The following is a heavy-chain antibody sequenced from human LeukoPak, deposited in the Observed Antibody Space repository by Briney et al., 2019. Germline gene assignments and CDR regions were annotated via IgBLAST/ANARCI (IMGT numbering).Heavy chain of an antibody. J-gene: IGHJ6*03. D-gene: IGHD3-9*01. Sequence: GGXLRLSCTASGFTFDDYGMNWVRQAPGKGLEGISGIHWNGDTTNYAASVEGGFTISRDNDKKSLYLQMNSLRAEDTALYYCARGLRYYYYYYMDVWGKGTTVTVSS. CDR2: IHWNGDTT. V-gene: IGHV3-20*04. CDR3: ARGLRYYYYYYMDV. CDR1: GFTFDDYG.